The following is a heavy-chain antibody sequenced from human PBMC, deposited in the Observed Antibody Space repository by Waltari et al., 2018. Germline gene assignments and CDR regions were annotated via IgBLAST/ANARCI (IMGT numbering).Heavy chain of an antibody. CDR2: INPMLGIA. Sequence: QVQLVQSGAEVKKPGSSVKVSCKASRDTFTTYSLNWVRQAPGQGLEWMGGINPMLGIANDAQKFQGRVTISADESTRTVYMKLSSLRSDDTAVYYCATRRDGYNSPHYYHHYMDVWGKGTTVTVSS. J-gene: IGHJ6*03. CDR1: RDTFTTYS. D-gene: IGHD1-1*01. V-gene: IGHV1-69*16. CDR3: ATRRDGYNSPHYYHHYMDV.